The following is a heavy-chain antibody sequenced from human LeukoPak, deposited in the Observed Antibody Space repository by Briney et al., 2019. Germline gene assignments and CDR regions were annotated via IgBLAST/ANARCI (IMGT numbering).Heavy chain of an antibody. CDR2: IYYSGST. D-gene: IGHD4-23*01. CDR1: GGSISSYY. J-gene: IGHJ3*02. CDR3: ARHVGPGTVVNDAFDI. Sequence: SSETLSLTCTVSGGSISSYYWSWIRQPPGKGLEWIGYIYYSGSTNYNPSLKSRVTISVDTSKNQFSLKLGSVTAADTAVYYCARHVGPGTVVNDAFDIWGQGTMFTVSS. V-gene: IGHV4-59*08.